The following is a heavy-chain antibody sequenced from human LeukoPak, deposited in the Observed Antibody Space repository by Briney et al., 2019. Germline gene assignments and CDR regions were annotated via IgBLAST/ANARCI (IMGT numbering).Heavy chain of an antibody. CDR1: GFTFSSYA. D-gene: IGHD6-13*01. CDR2: IYSGGSI. V-gene: IGHV3-23*03. CDR3: AKGSSTYSITSYWYFDL. Sequence: PGGSLRLSCAASGFTFSSYAMSWVRQAPGKGLEWVSVIYSGGSIYYADSVKGRSTVSRDNSKNTLYLQMNSLRAEDTAIYYCAKGSSTYSITSYWYFDLWGRGTLVTVSS. J-gene: IGHJ2*01.